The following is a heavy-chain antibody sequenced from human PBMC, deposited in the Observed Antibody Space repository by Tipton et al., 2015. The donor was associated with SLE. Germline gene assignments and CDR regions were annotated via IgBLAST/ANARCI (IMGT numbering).Heavy chain of an antibody. D-gene: IGHD1-26*01. J-gene: IGHJ4*02. V-gene: IGHV3-7*03. CDR2: IKKDGSEK. Sequence: SLRLSCAASGFTFSSYWMSWVRQAPGKGLEGVANIKKDGSEKSYVDSVKGRFTISRDNAKNSLYLQMNSLRAEDTALYYCAKDIIVGATGGFDYWGQGTLVTVSS. CDR3: AKDIIVGATGGFDY. CDR1: GFTFSSYW.